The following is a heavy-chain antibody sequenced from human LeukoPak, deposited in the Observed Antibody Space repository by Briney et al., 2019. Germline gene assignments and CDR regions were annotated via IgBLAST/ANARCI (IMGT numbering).Heavy chain of an antibody. V-gene: IGHV1-2*02. CDR1: GYTFTGYY. Sequence: ASVKVSCRASGYTFTGYYMHWVRQAPGQGLEWMGWINPNSGGTNYAQKFQGRVTMTRDTSISTAYMELSRLRSDDTAVYYCAYGTLSERAFDIWGQGTMVTVSS. CDR2: INPNSGGT. J-gene: IGHJ3*02. D-gene: IGHD1-1*01. CDR3: AYGTLSERAFDI.